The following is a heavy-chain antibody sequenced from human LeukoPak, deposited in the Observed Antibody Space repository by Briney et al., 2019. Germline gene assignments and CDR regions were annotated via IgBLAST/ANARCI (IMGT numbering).Heavy chain of an antibody. D-gene: IGHD5-18*01. CDR1: GGSISNYY. V-gene: IGHV4-59*01. J-gene: IGHJ4*02. Sequence: SETLSLTCTVSGGSISNYYWSWIRQPPGKGLEWIGYVYYSGTTNYNSFLRGRVTISVDTSKNQLSLKLNSVTAADTAVYYCARIVPYNYGYVDYWGQGTLVTVSS. CDR2: VYYSGTT. CDR3: ARIVPYNYGYVDY.